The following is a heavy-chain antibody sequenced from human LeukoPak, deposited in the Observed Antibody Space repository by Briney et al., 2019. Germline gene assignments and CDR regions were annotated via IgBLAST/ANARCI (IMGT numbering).Heavy chain of an antibody. Sequence: PGGSLRLSCADSGFTFSTCWMSWVRQAPGKGLEWVANIKQDGSEKYYVDSVKGRFTISRDNAKNSLYLQMNSLRAEDTAVYYCARYYNWNSLDYWGQGTLVTVSS. D-gene: IGHD1-20*01. V-gene: IGHV3-7*05. J-gene: IGHJ4*02. CDR1: GFTFSTCW. CDR3: ARYYNWNSLDY. CDR2: IKQDGSEK.